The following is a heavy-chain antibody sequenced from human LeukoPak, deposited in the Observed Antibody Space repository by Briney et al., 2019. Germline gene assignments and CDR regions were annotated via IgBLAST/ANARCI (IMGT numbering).Heavy chain of an antibody. CDR3: ARKRTSLYGMDV. D-gene: IGHD2-2*01. V-gene: IGHV3-48*03. Sequence: GGSLGLSCAASGFTFSSYEMNWVRQASGKGLEWVSYISSSGSTIYYADSVKGRFTISRDNAKNSLYLQMNSLRAEDTAVYYCARKRTSLYGMDVWGQGTTVTVSS. J-gene: IGHJ6*02. CDR1: GFTFSSYE. CDR2: ISSSGSTI.